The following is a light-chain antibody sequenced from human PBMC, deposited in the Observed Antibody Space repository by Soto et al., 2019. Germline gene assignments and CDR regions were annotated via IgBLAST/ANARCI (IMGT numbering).Light chain of an antibody. CDR2: KAS. CDR3: LHDSNSWT. Sequence: DIQMTQSPSTLSASVGDRVTITCRASQSISSWLALYQQKPGKAPKLLIYKASSLESGVQSMCGGSGSGTVFTLTISSLQHDDFSYYCCLHDSNSWTFGQGTMVEIK. J-gene: IGKJ1*01. CDR1: QSISSW. V-gene: IGKV1-5*03.